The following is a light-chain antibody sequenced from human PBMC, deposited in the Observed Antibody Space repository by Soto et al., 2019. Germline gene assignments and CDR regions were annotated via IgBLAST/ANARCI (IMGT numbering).Light chain of an antibody. V-gene: IGLV1-40*01. CDR3: QSYDSRLSGSRV. J-gene: IGLJ3*02. CDR1: SSNIGATYD. CDR2: GNS. Sequence: QSVLTQPPSVSGAPGQRVTISCTGSSSNIGATYDVHWYQQVPGTAPKLLIYGNSNRPSGVPDRFSGSKSGTSASLAITGLQAEDEADYYCQSYDSRLSGSRVFGGGTKLTVL.